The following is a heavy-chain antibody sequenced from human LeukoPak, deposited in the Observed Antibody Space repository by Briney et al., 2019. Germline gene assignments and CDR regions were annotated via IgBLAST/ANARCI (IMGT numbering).Heavy chain of an antibody. D-gene: IGHD3-10*01. V-gene: IGHV3-23*01. J-gene: IGHJ4*02. Sequence: PGGSLRLSCAASGFTFSSYAMSWVRQAPGKGLEWVSAISGSGGSTYYADSVKGRFTISRDNSKNTLYLQMNSLRAEDTAVYYCANPYDSGTFPPGYWGQGTLVTVSS. CDR2: ISGSGGST. CDR3: ANPYDSGTFPPGY. CDR1: GFTFSSYA.